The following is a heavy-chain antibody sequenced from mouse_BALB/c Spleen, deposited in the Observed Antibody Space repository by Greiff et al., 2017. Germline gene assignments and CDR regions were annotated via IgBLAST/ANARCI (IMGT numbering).Heavy chain of an antibody. V-gene: IGHV5-6-5*01. Sequence: EVQVVESGGGLVKPGGSLKLSCAASGFTFSSYAMSWVRQTPEKRLEWVASISSGGSTYYPDSVKGRFTISRDNARNILYLQMSSLRSEDTAMYYCARGDDDRLFDYWGQGTTLTVSS. J-gene: IGHJ2*01. D-gene: IGHD2-4*01. CDR3: ARGDDDRLFDY. CDR1: GFTFSSYA. CDR2: ISSGGST.